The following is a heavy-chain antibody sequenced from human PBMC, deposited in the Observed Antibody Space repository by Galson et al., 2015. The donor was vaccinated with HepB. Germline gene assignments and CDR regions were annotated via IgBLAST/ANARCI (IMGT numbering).Heavy chain of an antibody. J-gene: IGHJ6*02. V-gene: IGHV1-69*04. Sequence: SVKVSCKASGGTFSSYTISWVRQAPGQGLEWMGRIIPILGIANYAQKFQGRVTITADKSTSTAYMELSSLRSEDTAVYYCARDNLKGDYYYGMDVWGQGTTVTVSS. CDR3: ARDNLKGDYYYGMDV. CDR1: GGTFSSYT. D-gene: IGHD1-14*01. CDR2: IIPILGIA.